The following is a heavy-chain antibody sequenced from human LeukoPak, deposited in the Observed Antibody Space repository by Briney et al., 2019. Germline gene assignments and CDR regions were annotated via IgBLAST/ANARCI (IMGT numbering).Heavy chain of an antibody. V-gene: IGHV3-7*03. J-gene: IGHJ4*02. CDR1: GFTFSSYW. D-gene: IGHD3-10*01. CDR3: ARLQGAGSYYRLFAY. CDR2: IKQDGSEK. Sequence: GGSLRLSCAASGFTFSSYWMSWVRQAPGKGLEWVANIKQDGSEKYYVDSVKGRFTISRDNAKNSLYLQMNSLRAEDTAVYYCARLQGAGSYYRLFAYWGQGTLVPVPS.